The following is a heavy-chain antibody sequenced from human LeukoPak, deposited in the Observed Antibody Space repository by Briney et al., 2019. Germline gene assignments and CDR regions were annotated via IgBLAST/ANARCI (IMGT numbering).Heavy chain of an antibody. J-gene: IGHJ3*01. CDR1: GFTFTSYT. CDR2: IMRTADVT. CDR3: VRDWTYAFDL. Sequence: GGSLRLSCAASGFTFTSYTMNWVRQAPGRGLEWISYIMRTADVTSYADSVEGRFTISRDDAKNSLYLQMNSLRAEDTAVYYCVRDWTYAFDLWGQGTMVTVSS. D-gene: IGHD3/OR15-3a*01. V-gene: IGHV3-48*01.